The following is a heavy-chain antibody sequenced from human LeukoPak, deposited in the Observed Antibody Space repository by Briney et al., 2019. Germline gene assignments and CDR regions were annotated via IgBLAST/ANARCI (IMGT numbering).Heavy chain of an antibody. CDR1: GGTFSSYA. Sequence: GSSVKVSCKASGGTFSSYAISWVRQAPGQGLEWMGRIIPILGIANYAQKFQGRVTITADESTSTAYMELSSLRSEDTAVYYCARTYDYVWGSYRSRYYYYGMDVWGQGTTVTVSS. CDR3: ARTYDYVWGSYRSRYYYYGMDV. J-gene: IGHJ6*02. CDR2: IIPILGIA. D-gene: IGHD3-16*02. V-gene: IGHV1-69*04.